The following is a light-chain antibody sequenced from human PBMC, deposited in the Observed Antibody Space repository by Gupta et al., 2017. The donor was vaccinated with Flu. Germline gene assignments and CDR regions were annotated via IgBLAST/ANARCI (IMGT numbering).Light chain of an antibody. V-gene: IGLV4-69*01. Sequence: SGHSTYAIAWHQQQPEKGPRFLMKLNSDGSHTKGDGIPDRFSGSSSGAERYLTISTLQSEDEADYYCQTWGTGIRVFGGGTKLTVL. CDR2: LNSDGSH. CDR1: SGHSTYA. CDR3: QTWGTGIRV. J-gene: IGLJ3*02.